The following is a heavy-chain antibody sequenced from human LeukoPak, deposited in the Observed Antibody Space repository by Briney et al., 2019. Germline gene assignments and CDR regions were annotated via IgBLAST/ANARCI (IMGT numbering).Heavy chain of an antibody. D-gene: IGHD1-26*01. V-gene: IGHV3-30*18. Sequence: PGGSLRLSCAASGFTFSSYGMHWVRQAPGKGLEWVAVISYDGSNKYYADSVKGRFTISRDNSKNTLYLQMNSLRAEDTAVYYCAKWGGGGSYYGLDYWGQGTLVTVSS. J-gene: IGHJ4*02. CDR1: GFTFSSYG. CDR3: AKWGGGGSYYGLDY. CDR2: ISYDGSNK.